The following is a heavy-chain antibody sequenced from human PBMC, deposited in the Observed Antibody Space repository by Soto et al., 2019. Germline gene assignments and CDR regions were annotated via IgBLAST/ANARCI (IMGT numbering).Heavy chain of an antibody. D-gene: IGHD1-20*01. CDR3: TTVDNWNGYYYYYYGMDV. Sequence: LRLSCAASGFTFSNAWMSWVRQAPGKGLEWVGRIKSKTDGGTTDYAAPVKGRFTISRDDSKNTLYLQMNSLKTEDTAVYYCTTVDNWNGYYYYYYGMDVWGQGTTVTVSS. CDR1: GFTFSNAW. J-gene: IGHJ6*02. CDR2: IKSKTDGGTT. V-gene: IGHV3-15*01.